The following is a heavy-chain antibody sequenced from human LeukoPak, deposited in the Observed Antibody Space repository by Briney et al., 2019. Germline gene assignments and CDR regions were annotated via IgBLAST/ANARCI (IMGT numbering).Heavy chain of an antibody. CDR2: IYTSGST. D-gene: IGHD3-10*01. CDR3: ARGGGVHYFDY. CDR1: GGSFSGYY. V-gene: IGHV4-59*10. J-gene: IGHJ4*02. Sequence: PSETLSLTCAVYGGSFSGYYWSWIRQPAGKGLEWIGRIYTSGSTNYNPSLKSRVTMSVDTSKNQFSLKLSSVTAADTAVYYCARGGGVHYFDYWGQGTLVTVSS.